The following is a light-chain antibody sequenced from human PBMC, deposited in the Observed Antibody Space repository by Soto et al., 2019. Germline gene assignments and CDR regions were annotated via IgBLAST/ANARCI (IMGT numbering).Light chain of an antibody. Sequence: EVVLTQSPVTLSLSPGERATLSCRASQSVANIYLAWYQQRPGQAPRLLIYAASSRAAGIPDRFSGSGSGTDFTLTISRLEPEDFGVFFCHHYSRSPIFTFGPGTTVDMK. V-gene: IGKV3-20*01. CDR1: QSVANIY. J-gene: IGKJ3*01. CDR2: AAS. CDR3: HHYSRSPIFT.